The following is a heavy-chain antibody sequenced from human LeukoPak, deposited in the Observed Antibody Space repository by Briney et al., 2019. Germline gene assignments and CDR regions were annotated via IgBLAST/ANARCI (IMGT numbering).Heavy chain of an antibody. CDR3: ARQDGYCSSMSCYEFDY. CDR2: ICPGDSDT. CDR1: GYNFASYW. D-gene: IGHD2-2*03. Sequence: GESLKIPCKGSGYNFASYWIGWVRQMPGKGLEGMGIICPGDSDTRYSASFAGQVTISADNSIRTAYLQWSSLKASDTAIYFCARQDGYCSSMSCYEFDYWGQGTLVTVSS. V-gene: IGHV5-51*01. J-gene: IGHJ4*02.